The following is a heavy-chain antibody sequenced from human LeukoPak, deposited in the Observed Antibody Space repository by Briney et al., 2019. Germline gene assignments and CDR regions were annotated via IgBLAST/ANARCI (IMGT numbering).Heavy chain of an antibody. V-gene: IGHV3-20*04. J-gene: IGHJ6*03. D-gene: IGHD6-13*01. CDR1: GFTFDDYG. CDR3: ARDKQQHYYYYYMDA. Sequence: GGSLRLSCAASGFTFDDYGMSWVRQAPGKGLEWVSGINWNGGSTGYADSVKGRFTISRDNAKNSLYLQMNSLRAEDTAVYYCARDKQQHYYYYYMDAWGKGTTVTVSS. CDR2: INWNGGST.